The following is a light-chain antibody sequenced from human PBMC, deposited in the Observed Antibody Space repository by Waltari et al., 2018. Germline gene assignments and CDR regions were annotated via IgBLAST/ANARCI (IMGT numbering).Light chain of an antibody. CDR1: SSDVGGSNY. V-gene: IGLV2-14*01. J-gene: IGLJ1*01. Sequence: QSALTQPASVSGSPGQSITISCPGTSSDVGGSNYVSWYQQHPGKAPKLFIYEVSNRPSGISNRFYGSKAGNTASLTISGLQAEDEADYYCSSYTSSSTYVFGTGTKVTVL. CDR2: EVS. CDR3: SSYTSSSTYV.